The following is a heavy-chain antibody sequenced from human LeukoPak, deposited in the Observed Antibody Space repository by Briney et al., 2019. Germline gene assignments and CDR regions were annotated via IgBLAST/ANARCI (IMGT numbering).Heavy chain of an antibody. Sequence: PSENLSLNCTVSGGSLSSYYLSWIRQPPGKELGWIWYIYYSGSTNYNPSLKSRVTISVDTSKNQFSLKLSSVTAADTAVYSCARVSSSTRCYCDWFDPWGQGTLVTVSS. J-gene: IGHJ5*02. CDR3: ARVSSSTRCYCDWFDP. CDR1: GGSLSSYY. V-gene: IGHV4-59*01. CDR2: IYYSGST. D-gene: IGHD2-2*01.